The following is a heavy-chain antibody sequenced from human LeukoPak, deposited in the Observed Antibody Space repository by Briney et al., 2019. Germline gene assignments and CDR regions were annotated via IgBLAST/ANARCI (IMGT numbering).Heavy chain of an antibody. Sequence: SETLSLTCTVSGASVSSGNYYWTWIRQPAGKRLEWIGRIYTSGSTNYNPSLKSRVTISIDASKNQFSLRLSSVTAADSAVYYCTQGGELMNYWGQGTLVTVSS. J-gene: IGHJ4*02. V-gene: IGHV4-61*02. CDR2: IYTSGST. CDR3: TQGGELMNY. D-gene: IGHD1-26*01. CDR1: GASVSSGNYY.